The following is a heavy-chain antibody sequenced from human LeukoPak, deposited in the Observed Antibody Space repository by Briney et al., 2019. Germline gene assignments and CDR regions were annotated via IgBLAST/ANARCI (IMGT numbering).Heavy chain of an antibody. V-gene: IGHV3-30-3*01. D-gene: IGHD6-13*01. CDR1: GFTFSSYA. J-gene: IGHJ4*02. CDR2: ISYDGSNK. CDR3: ARDDPRYSSSWYVRSSPGGY. Sequence: PGRSLRLSCAASGFTFSSYAMHWVRQAPGKGLEWVAVISYDGSNKYYADSVKGRFTISRDNSKNTLYLQMNSLRAEDTAVYYCARDDPRYSSSWYVRSSPGGYWGQGTPVTVSS.